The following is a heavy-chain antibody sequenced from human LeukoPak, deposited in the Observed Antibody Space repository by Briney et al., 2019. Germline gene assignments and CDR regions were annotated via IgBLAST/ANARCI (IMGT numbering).Heavy chain of an antibody. CDR1: GFTFDDYA. CDR3: ATDLRRWLQSVAFAI. Sequence: GGSLRLSCAASGFTFDDYAMHWVRQAPGKGLEGVSGISWNSGSIGYADSVKGRFTSSRDNAKNYLYLQMNSLRAEDMALYYCATDLRRWLQSVAFAIWGQGKMVTVSS. V-gene: IGHV3-9*03. D-gene: IGHD5-24*01. CDR2: ISWNSGSI. J-gene: IGHJ3*02.